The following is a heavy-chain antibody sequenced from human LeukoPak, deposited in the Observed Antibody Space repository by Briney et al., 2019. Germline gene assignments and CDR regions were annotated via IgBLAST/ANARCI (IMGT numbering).Heavy chain of an antibody. CDR1: GYTFTGYY. J-gene: IGHJ4*02. D-gene: IGHD3-16*01. Sequence: ASVKVSCKASGYTFTGYYIHWVRPAPGQGLEWMGWINPNSGDTNYAQKFQGRVTMTRDASISTAYMELSRLRSDDTAVYYCASPQSGGSVDYWGQGTLVTVSS. CDR2: INPNSGDT. CDR3: ASPQSGGSVDY. V-gene: IGHV1-2*02.